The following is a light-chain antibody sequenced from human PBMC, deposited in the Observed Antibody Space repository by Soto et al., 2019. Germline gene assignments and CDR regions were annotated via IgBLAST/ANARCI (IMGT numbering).Light chain of an antibody. CDR3: MQATQPYT. CDR1: QSLVHSDGNTY. J-gene: IGKJ2*01. V-gene: IGKV2-24*01. CDR2: MIS. Sequence: DFVMTQTPLSSPVTLGQPASISCRSSQSLVHSDGNTYLSWLHQRPGQPPRLLIYMISNRFSEVPDRFSGSGAGKDFTLKISRVEAEDVGVYYCMQATQPYTFGQGTKLEIK.